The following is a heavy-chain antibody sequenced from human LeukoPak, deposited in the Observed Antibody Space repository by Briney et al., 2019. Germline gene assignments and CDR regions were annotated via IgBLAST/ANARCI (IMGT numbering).Heavy chain of an antibody. CDR1: GGSIRSSYYY. V-gene: IGHV4-39*01. Sequence: PSETLSLTCTVSGGSIRSSYYYWGWIRQPPGKGLEWIGSIYDSGSTYYNPSLKSRVTISVDTSKNQFSLKLNSVTAADTAVYYCARVVSGYYDSSGYYYSFDYWGQGTLVTVSS. CDR2: IYDSGST. D-gene: IGHD3-22*01. CDR3: ARVVSGYYDSSGYYYSFDY. J-gene: IGHJ4*02.